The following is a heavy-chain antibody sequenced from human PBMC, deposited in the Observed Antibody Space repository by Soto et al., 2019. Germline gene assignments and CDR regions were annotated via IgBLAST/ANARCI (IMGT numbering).Heavy chain of an antibody. CDR3: ARGNIVVVVAGQSGMVV. J-gene: IGHJ6*02. CDR2: INHSGST. V-gene: IGHV4-34*01. Sequence: PSETLSLTCAVYGGSFSGYYWSWIRQPPGKGLEWMGEINHSGSTNYNPSLNSRVTISVDTSKNQFSLKLSSVTAADTAVYYCARGNIVVVVAGQSGMVVWGQGTKVTVS. CDR1: GGSFSGYY. D-gene: IGHD2-15*01.